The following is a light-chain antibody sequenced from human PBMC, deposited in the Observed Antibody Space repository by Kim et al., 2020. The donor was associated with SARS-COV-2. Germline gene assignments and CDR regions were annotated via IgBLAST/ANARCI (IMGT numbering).Light chain of an antibody. Sequence: SSELTQDPVVSLTLGQTVRITCQGDSLRSYYATWYQQKPRQAPVVVIYGRNTRPSGIPDRFSGSASGNTASLTISGTQAEDEGDFYCQSRDSGGTVVFGGETKLSVL. CDR1: SLRSYY. V-gene: IGLV3-19*01. CDR3: QSRDSGGTVV. J-gene: IGLJ2*01. CDR2: GRN.